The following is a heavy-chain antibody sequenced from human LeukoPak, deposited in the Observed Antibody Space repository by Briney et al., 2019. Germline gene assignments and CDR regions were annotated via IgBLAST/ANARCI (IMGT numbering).Heavy chain of an antibody. CDR2: ISGSGGST. D-gene: IGHD3-3*01. Sequence: GGSLRLSCAASGFTFSSYAMSWVRQAPGKGLEWVSAISGSGGSTYYADSVKGRFTISRDNSKNTLYLQMNSLRAEDTAVYYCASHDFWSGYYTEFDYWGHGTLVTVSS. CDR1: GFTFSSYA. J-gene: IGHJ4*01. V-gene: IGHV3-23*01. CDR3: ASHDFWSGYYTEFDY.